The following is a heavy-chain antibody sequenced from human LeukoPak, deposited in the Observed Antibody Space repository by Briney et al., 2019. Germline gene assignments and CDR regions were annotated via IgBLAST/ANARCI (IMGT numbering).Heavy chain of an antibody. CDR3: ASIIRYYYDSSGFPSG. D-gene: IGHD3-22*01. J-gene: IGHJ4*02. V-gene: IGHV3-49*04. CDR2: IRSKTYGGTT. Sequence: GRSLRLSCTASGFTFGDYAMSWVRQAPGKGLEWVGFIRSKTYGGTTEYAASVKGRFSISRDDSKSIAYLQLNSLKTEDTAVYYCASIIRYYYDSSGFPSGWGQGTLVTVSS. CDR1: GFTFGDYA.